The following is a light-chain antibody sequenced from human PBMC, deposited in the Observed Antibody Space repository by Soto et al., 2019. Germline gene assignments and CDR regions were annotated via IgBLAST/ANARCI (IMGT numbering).Light chain of an antibody. CDR2: EVS. CDR3: SSYAGSNNWL. CDR1: SSDVADYNY. J-gene: IGLJ3*02. Sequence: QSALTQPPSASGSPGQSVTISCTGTSSDVADYNYVSWYQQYPGKAPKLMIYEVSKRPSGVPDRFSGSKSGNTASLTVSGLQAEDEADYYCSSYAGSNNWLFGGGTKLTVL. V-gene: IGLV2-8*01.